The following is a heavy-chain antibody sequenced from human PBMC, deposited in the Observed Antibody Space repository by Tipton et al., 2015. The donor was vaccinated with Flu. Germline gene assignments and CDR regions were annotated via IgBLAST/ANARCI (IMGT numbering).Heavy chain of an antibody. D-gene: IGHD4-17*01. CDR3: ARDRVGDYSGFDP. V-gene: IGHV4-61*02. CDR1: GGSVTRSSYY. Sequence: TLSLTCAVSGGSVTRSSYYWGWIRQPPGKGLEWIGRIYTSGSTNYNPSLKSRVTISVDTSKNQFSLKLSSVTAADTAVYYCARDRVGDYSGFDPWGQGTLVTVSS. J-gene: IGHJ5*02. CDR2: IYTSGST.